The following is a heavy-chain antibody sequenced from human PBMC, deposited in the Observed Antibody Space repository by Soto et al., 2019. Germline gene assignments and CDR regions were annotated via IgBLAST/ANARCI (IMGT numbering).Heavy chain of an antibody. CDR2: INSDGSST. D-gene: IGHD2-21*02. Sequence: GGSLRLSCAASGFTFSSYWMHWVRQAPGKGLVWVSRINSDGSSTSYADSVKGRFTISRNNSKNTLYLKMNSLRAEDTAVYYCARTRVGCGIVVLTADAFDIWGQGTMVTVSS. CDR3: ARTRVGCGIVVLTADAFDI. J-gene: IGHJ3*02. CDR1: GFTFSSYW. V-gene: IGHV3-74*01.